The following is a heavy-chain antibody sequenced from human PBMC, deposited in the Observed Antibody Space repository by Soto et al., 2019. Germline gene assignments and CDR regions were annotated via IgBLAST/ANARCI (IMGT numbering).Heavy chain of an antibody. CDR2: IIPIFGTA. V-gene: IGHV1-69*12. CDR3: AATVTTFLVCCGMDV. Sequence: QVQLVQSGAEVKKPGSSVKVSCKASGGTFSSYAISWVRQAPGQGLEWMGGIIPIFGTANYAQKFQGRVTITADESTSTGYAELSSLRSEDTAVYYCAATVTTFLVCCGMDVGGEGTTVTVSS. J-gene: IGHJ6*04. D-gene: IGHD4-17*01. CDR1: GGTFSSYA.